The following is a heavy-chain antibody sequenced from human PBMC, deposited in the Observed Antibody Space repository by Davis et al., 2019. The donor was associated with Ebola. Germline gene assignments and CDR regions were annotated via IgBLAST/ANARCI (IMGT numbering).Heavy chain of an antibody. CDR2: IYHSGST. V-gene: IGHV4-4*02. J-gene: IGHJ4*02. Sequence: MPGGSLRLSCAVSGGSISSSNWRSWVRQPPGKGLEWIGEIYHSGSTNYNPSLKRRVTISVAKSKNQFSLKLSSVTAADTAVYYCARDRGYCSSTSCYMGEDYWGQGTLVTVSS. CDR1: GGSISSSNW. CDR3: ARDRGYCSSTSCYMGEDY. D-gene: IGHD2-2*02.